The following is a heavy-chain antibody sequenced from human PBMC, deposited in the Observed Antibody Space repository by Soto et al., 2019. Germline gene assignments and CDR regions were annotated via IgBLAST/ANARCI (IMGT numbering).Heavy chain of an antibody. Sequence: GASLKGSCASSGVTFTSYGISWVRQAPGQGLEWMGWISAYNGNTNYAQKLQGRVTMTTDTSTSTAYMGLRSLRSDDTAVYYCTRYSAYSPDYCGQGTPVTVSA. D-gene: IGHD2-21*01. J-gene: IGHJ4*02. CDR2: ISAYNGNT. CDR3: TRYSAYSPDY. V-gene: IGHV1-18*01. CDR1: GVTFTSYG.